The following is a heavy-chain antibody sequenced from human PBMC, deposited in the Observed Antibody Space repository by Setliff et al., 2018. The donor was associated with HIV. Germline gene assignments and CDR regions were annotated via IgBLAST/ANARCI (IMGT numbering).Heavy chain of an antibody. CDR2: IYHSGST. CDR3: TTESSGWSNY. J-gene: IGHJ4*02. CDR1: GYSISSGYY. V-gene: IGHV4-38-2*02. D-gene: IGHD6-19*01. Sequence: SETLSLTCAVSGYSISSGYYWGWIRQPPGKGLEWIGSIYHSGSTYYNPSLKSRVTISIDTSKKQLSLKLNSVTAADTAVYFCTTESSGWSNYWGQGTLVTVS.